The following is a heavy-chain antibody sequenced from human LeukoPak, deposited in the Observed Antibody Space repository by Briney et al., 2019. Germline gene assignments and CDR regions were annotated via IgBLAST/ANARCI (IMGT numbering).Heavy chain of an antibody. Sequence: SQTLSLTCSDSGGSISNGGYYWSWIRQHPGKGLEWIGYIYDSGTTYYNPALQSRVTISVDTSDNQFSLKLRSLTAADTAVYYCARGGDRRGFDYWGQGTLVTVSS. V-gene: IGHV4-31*03. CDR2: IYDSGTT. D-gene: IGHD1-14*01. CDR3: ARGGDRRGFDY. J-gene: IGHJ4*02. CDR1: GGSISNGGYY.